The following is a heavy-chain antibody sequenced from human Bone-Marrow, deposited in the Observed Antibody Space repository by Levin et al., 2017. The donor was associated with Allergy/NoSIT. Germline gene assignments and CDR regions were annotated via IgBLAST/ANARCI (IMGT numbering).Heavy chain of an antibody. Sequence: KHGESLKISCKASGYSFAGYYMYWLRQAPGQGLEWIGWINLSNGGTGYSQRFRGRVTLTRDASITTAYMELSSLTSDDTAVYYCARDGLAAMPELDCWGQGTLVTVSS. CDR1: GYSFAGYY. J-gene: IGHJ4*02. CDR2: INLSNGGT. D-gene: IGHD2-2*01. V-gene: IGHV1-2*02. CDR3: ARDGLAAMPELDC.